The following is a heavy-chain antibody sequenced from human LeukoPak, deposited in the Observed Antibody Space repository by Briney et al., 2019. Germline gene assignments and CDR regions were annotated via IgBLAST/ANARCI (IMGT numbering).Heavy chain of an antibody. CDR1: GGSISSGSYY. CDR3: AGYDFWSGPVFDY. J-gene: IGHJ4*02. D-gene: IGHD3-3*01. CDR2: IYTSGST. V-gene: IGHV4-61*02. Sequence: PSETLSHTCTVSGGSISSGSYYWSWIRQPAGKGLEWIGRIYTSGSTNYNPSLKSRVTIPVDTSKNQFSLKLSSVTAADTAVYYCAGYDFWSGPVFDYWGQGTLVTVSS.